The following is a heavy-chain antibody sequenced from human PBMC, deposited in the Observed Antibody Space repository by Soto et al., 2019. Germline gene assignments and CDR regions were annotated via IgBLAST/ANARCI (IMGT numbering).Heavy chain of an antibody. CDR3: ARDRGPSSGYYPYWFDP. D-gene: IGHD3-22*01. CDR1: GYTFTSYA. Sequence: ASVKVSCKASGYTFTSYAMHWVRQAPGQRLEWMGWINAGNGNTKYSQKFQGRVTITRDTSASTAYMELGSLRSEDTAVYYCARDRGPSSGYYPYWFDPWGQGTLVTVSS. J-gene: IGHJ5*02. V-gene: IGHV1-3*01. CDR2: INAGNGNT.